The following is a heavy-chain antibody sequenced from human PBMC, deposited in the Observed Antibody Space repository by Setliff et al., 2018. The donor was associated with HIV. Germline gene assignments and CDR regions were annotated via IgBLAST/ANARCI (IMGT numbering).Heavy chain of an antibody. CDR2: VYYNGDT. D-gene: IGHD3-22*01. CDR1: GGSISSGGYY. Sequence: SETLSLTCTVSGGSISSGGYYWSWIRQHPEKGLEWIGYVYYNGDTYYNPSLKSRVTLSVDTSKNQFSLNLSSVTAADTAVYYCARGHDSSGYFGIDYWGQGTLVTVS. J-gene: IGHJ4*02. V-gene: IGHV4-31*03. CDR3: ARGHDSSGYFGIDY.